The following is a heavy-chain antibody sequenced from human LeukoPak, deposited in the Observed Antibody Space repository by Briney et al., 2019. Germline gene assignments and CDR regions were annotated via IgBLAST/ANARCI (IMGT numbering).Heavy chain of an antibody. Sequence: GGSLRLSCAASGFTFNNYPMHWVRQAPGKGLEWVAVISYDGSNKYYADSVKGRFTISRNNSKNTLYLQMNSLRAEDTAVYYYARGGGNCLDYWGQGTLVAVSS. D-gene: IGHD3-16*01. CDR3: ARGGGNCLDY. J-gene: IGHJ4*02. V-gene: IGHV3-30-3*01. CDR1: GFTFNNYP. CDR2: ISYDGSNK.